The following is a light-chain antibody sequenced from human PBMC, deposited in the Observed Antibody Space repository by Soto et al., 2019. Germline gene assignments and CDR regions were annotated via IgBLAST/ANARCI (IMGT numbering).Light chain of an antibody. CDR3: SSYKRGATLV. J-gene: IGLJ2*01. Sequence: QSVLTQPPSVSGAPGQRVTISCTGSSSNIGAGYDVHWYQQLPGTAPKLLIYGNSNRPSGVPDRFSGSKSANTASLSISGLQAEDEADYYCSSYKRGATLVFGGGTKLTVL. CDR2: GNS. CDR1: SSNIGAGYD. V-gene: IGLV1-40*01.